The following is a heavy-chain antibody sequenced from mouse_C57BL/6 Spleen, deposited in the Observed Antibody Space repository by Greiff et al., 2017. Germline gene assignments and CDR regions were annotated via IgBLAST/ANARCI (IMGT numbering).Heavy chain of an antibody. Sequence: EVKLMESGGGLVQPGGSLSLSCAASGFTFTDYYMSWVRQPPGKALEWLGFIRNKANGYTTEYSASVKGRFTISRDNSQSILYLQMNALRAEDSATYYCARYTIYGGYYAMDYWGQGTSVTVSS. D-gene: IGHD1-1*02. J-gene: IGHJ4*01. CDR1: GFTFTDYY. V-gene: IGHV7-3*01. CDR3: ARYTIYGGYYAMDY. CDR2: IRNKANGYTT.